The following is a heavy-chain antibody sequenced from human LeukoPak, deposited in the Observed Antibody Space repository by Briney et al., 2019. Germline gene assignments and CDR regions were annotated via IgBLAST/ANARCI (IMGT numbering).Heavy chain of an antibody. CDR1: GFTFSSYS. D-gene: IGHD6-13*01. V-gene: IGHV3-21*01. Sequence: KAGGSLTLSCSASGFTFSSYSMNWVRQAPGKGLEWVSSISSSSSYLCCADSVKGRFTISRDNAQNSLYLQMNSLRAEDTAVYYCARDSVAAAGTLSYWGQGTLVTASS. CDR2: ISSSSSYL. J-gene: IGHJ4*02. CDR3: ARDSVAAAGTLSY.